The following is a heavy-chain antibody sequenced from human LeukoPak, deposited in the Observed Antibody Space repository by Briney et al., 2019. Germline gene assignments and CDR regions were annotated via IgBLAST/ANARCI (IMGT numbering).Heavy chain of an antibody. D-gene: IGHD1-26*01. CDR3: ATTTSGGDAFDI. CDR2: SYYSGST. J-gene: IGHJ3*02. V-gene: IGHV4-59*01. Sequence: PSETLSLTCTVSGGSITHYYWTWIRQPPGTTLEWIGYSYYSGSTKYNPSLKSRVTISVDTSNNQFSLNLRSVTAADTAVYYCATTTSGGDAFDIWGQGTMVTVSS. CDR1: GGSITHYY.